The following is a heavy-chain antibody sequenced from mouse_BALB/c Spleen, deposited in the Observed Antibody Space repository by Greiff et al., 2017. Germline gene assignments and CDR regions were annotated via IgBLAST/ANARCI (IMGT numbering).Heavy chain of an antibody. CDR3: ARDDGSSSYYAMDY. V-gene: IGHV5-4*02. D-gene: IGHD1-1*01. CDR1: GFTFSDDY. CDR2: ISDGGSYT. J-gene: IGHJ4*01. Sequence: EVKLMESGGGLVKPGGSLKLSCAASGFTFSDDYMYWVRQTPEKRLVGVATISDGGSYTYYPDSVKGRFTISRDNAKNNLYLQMSSLKSEDTAMYYSARDDGSSSYYAMDYWGQGTSVTVSA.